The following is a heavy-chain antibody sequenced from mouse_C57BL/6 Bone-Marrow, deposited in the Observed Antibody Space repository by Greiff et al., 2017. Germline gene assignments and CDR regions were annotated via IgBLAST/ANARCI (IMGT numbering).Heavy chain of an antibody. Sequence: VQLQQSGPGLVQPSQSLSITCTVSGFSLTSYGVHWVRQSPGKGLEWLGAIWSGGSTDYNAAFISRLSISKDNSTSQVFFKMNSLRAGDTAIYYCASSIFAYWGQGTLVTVSA. CDR2: IWSGGST. J-gene: IGHJ3*01. CDR3: ASSIFAY. V-gene: IGHV2-2*01. CDR1: GFSLTSYG.